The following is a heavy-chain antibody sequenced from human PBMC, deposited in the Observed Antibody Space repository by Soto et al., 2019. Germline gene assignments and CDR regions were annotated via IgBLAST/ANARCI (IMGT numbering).Heavy chain of an antibody. J-gene: IGHJ5*02. Sequence: SVTLSLTCTVAGDSISSGNYYWSWIRQHPGKGLEWIGYIYYSGSTSYNPSLKSRVTISVDTSKNHFSLKLSSVTAADTAVYYCASLVVTAHNWFDPWGQGTLVTVSS. CDR2: IYYSGST. V-gene: IGHV4-31*03. CDR1: GDSISSGNYY. CDR3: ASLVVTAHNWFDP. D-gene: IGHD2-21*02.